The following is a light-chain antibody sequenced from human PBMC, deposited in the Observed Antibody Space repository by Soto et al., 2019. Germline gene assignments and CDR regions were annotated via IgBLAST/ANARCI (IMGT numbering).Light chain of an antibody. CDR1: QNVHRW. CDR3: HQAQTFPYT. V-gene: IGKV1D-12*01. Sequence: IQMTQSPSSIPASVGDRVTITCRASQNVHRWLAWYQQRPGQAPKLLVWAATSLHDEVSSRFSGSGSGTEFTLSINSLQPEDSATYYCHQAQTFPYTFGPGTKVDIK. J-gene: IGKJ3*01. CDR2: AAT.